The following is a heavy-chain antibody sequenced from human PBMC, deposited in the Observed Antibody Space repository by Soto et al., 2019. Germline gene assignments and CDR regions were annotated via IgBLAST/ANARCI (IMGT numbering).Heavy chain of an antibody. D-gene: IGHD2-15*01. CDR2: INPNSGGT. J-gene: IGHJ4*02. CDR1: GYTFTGYY. V-gene: IGHV1-2*04. CDR3: ARESPVVAATFDY. Sequence: ASVKVSCKASGYTFTGYYMHWVRQAPGQGLEWMGWINPNSGGTNYAQKFQGWVTMTRDTSISTAYMELSRLRSDDTAVYYCARESPVVAATFDYWGQGTLVTSPQ.